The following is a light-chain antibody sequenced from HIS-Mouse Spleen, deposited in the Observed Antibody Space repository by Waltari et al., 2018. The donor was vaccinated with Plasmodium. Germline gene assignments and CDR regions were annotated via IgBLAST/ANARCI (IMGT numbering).Light chain of an antibody. CDR2: GNN. CDR1: SSNIGSNY. V-gene: IGLV1-47*01. CDR3: AAWDDSLSGRV. Sequence: QSVLTQPPSASGTPGQRVTISCSGSSSNIGSNYVYWYQQLPGTAPKPLIYGNNRRPSGVPDRFSGSKSGTSASLAISGLRSEDEADYYCAAWDDSLSGRVFGGGTKLTVL. J-gene: IGLJ3*02.